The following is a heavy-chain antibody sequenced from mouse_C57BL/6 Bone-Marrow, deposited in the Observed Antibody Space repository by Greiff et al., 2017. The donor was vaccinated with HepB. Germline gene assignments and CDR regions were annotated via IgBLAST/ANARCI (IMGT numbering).Heavy chain of an antibody. Sequence: QVQLQQPGAELVKPGASVKMSCKASGYAFTSYWITWVKQRPGQGLEWIGDIYPGSGSTNYNEKFKSKATLTVDTSSSTAYMQLSSLTSEDSAVYYCARTGNDYDWFAYWGQGTLVTVSA. D-gene: IGHD2-4*01. CDR1: GYAFTSYW. CDR3: ARTGNDYDWFAY. V-gene: IGHV1-55*01. CDR2: IYPGSGST. J-gene: IGHJ3*01.